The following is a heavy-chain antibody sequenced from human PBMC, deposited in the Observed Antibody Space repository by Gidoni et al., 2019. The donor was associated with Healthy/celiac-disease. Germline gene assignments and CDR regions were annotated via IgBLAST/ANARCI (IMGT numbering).Heavy chain of an antibody. CDR3: ARPIVVVVAASAFDI. CDR2: IYYSGST. J-gene: IGHJ3*02. V-gene: IGHV4-39*01. Sequence: QLQLQESGPGLVKPSETLSLTCTVSGGSISSSSYYWGWIRQPPGKGLEWIGSIYYSGSTYYNPYLKSRVTISVDTSKNQFSQKLSSVTAADTAVYYCARPIVVVVAASAFDIWGQGTMVTVSS. CDR1: GGSISSSSYY. D-gene: IGHD2-15*01.